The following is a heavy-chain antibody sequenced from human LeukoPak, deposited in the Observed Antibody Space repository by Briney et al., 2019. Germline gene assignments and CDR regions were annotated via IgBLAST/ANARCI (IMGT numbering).Heavy chain of an antibody. CDR3: ARDKLSIAVAGTPRYYYYYYMDV. CDR2: IRSNSRSYI. V-gene: IGHV3-21*01. D-gene: IGHD6-19*01. J-gene: IGHJ6*03. CDR1: GFTFSSYN. Sequence: GGSLRLSCAASGFTFSSYNMNWVRQAPGKGLELVSSIRSNSRSYIDYEDSVKGRFTISRDNAKNSLYLQMNSLRAEDTAVYYCARDKLSIAVAGTPRYYYYYYMDVWGKGTTVTISS.